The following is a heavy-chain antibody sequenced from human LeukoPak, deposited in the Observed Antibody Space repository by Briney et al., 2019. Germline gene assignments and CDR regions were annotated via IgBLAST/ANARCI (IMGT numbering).Heavy chain of an antibody. J-gene: IGHJ5*02. V-gene: IGHV4-34*01. Sequence: SETLSLTCAVYGGSFSGYYWSWIRQPPGKGLEWIGEINHSGSTNYNPSLKSRVTISVDTSKNQFSLKLSSVTAADTAVYYCATEPRGIAAAGPNWFDPWGQGTLVTVSS. D-gene: IGHD6-13*01. CDR3: ATEPRGIAAAGPNWFDP. CDR1: GGSFSGYY. CDR2: INHSGST.